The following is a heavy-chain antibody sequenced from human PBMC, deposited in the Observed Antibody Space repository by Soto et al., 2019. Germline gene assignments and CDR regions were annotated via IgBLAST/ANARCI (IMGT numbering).Heavy chain of an antibody. J-gene: IGHJ5*02. CDR3: ATGHRGLTGTTVVVTVPGWFDP. Sequence: GGSLRLSCVFSGFTFSTYTMNWVRQAPGKGPECVAVISYDGSDGYYADSVRGRFTISRDNSNNMLYLEMNSLRPEDTAVYYCATGHRGLTGTTVVVTVPGWFDPWGQGALVTVSS. CDR1: GFTFSTYT. D-gene: IGHD2-21*02. V-gene: IGHV3-30*03. CDR2: ISYDGSDG.